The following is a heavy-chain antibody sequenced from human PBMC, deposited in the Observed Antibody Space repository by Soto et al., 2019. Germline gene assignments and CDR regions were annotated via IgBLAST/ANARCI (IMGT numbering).Heavy chain of an antibody. Sequence: QLQLQESGPGLVKPSETLSLTCTVSGDSVTISDYYWGWIRQPPGKGLEWIGSIHYSGSTYYNLSLKSRVTISGDMSKKQFSLKLTSVTAADAAVYYCAAHDSGGYYAEYWGQGTLVTVSA. CDR1: GDSVTISDYY. J-gene: IGHJ4*02. CDR3: AAHDSGGYYAEY. V-gene: IGHV4-39*01. CDR2: IHYSGST. D-gene: IGHD3-22*01.